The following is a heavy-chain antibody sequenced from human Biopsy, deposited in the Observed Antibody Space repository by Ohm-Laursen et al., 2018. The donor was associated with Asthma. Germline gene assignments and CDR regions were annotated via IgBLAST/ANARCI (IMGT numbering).Heavy chain of an antibody. V-gene: IGHV1-18*01. Sequence: GASVSASCQPSGYTFNSAGITSARLAPGEGIEWLGWISVYNGNTKVAQKLQDRVTMITDTSTSTAYMELRSLRSDDTAVYFCARAVDYSHYYGIDVWGQGTTVTVS. D-gene: IGHD3-10*01. CDR2: ISVYNGNT. J-gene: IGHJ6*02. CDR3: ARAVDYSHYYGIDV. CDR1: GYTFNSAG.